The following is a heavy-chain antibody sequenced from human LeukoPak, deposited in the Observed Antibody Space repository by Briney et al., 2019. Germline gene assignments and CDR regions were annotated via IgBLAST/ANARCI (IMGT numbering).Heavy chain of an antibody. J-gene: IGHJ5*02. Sequence: GGSLRLSCGVSGLTFSDAWMSWVRQAPGKGVEWVGRIKSKRGGETRDYAAAVQGRFMISRDDTINTVNVQMNSLKTEDTAVYYCTSLEKVYSTGDRWGQGTLVTVSS. D-gene: IGHD2-8*02. CDR1: GLTFSDAW. CDR3: TSLEKVYSTGDR. V-gene: IGHV3-15*01. CDR2: IKSKRGGETR.